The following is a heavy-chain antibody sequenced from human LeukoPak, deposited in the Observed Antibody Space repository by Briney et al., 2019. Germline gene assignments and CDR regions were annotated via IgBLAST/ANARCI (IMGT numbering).Heavy chain of an antibody. V-gene: IGHV4-4*07. Sequence: SETLSLTCTVSGGSISSYYWSWIRQPAGKGLEWIGRIYTSGSTNYNPSLKSRVTISVDTSKNQFSLKLSSVTAADTAVYYCAGHGTASYYYYYYMDVWGKGTTVTVSS. J-gene: IGHJ6*03. CDR3: AGHGTASYYYYYYMDV. CDR2: IYTSGST. CDR1: GGSISSYY. D-gene: IGHD5-18*01.